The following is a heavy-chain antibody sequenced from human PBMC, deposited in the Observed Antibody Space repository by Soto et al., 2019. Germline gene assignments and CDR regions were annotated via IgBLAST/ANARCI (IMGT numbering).Heavy chain of an antibody. CDR3: ARTYTAGNQIGQGRDAFDI. CDR1: GFSISSGHY. J-gene: IGHJ3*02. CDR2: IHHSGST. V-gene: IGHV4-38-2*02. Sequence: KPSETLSLTCTVSGFSISSGHYWGWFRQSPGKGLEWIGVIHHSGSTRYNPSLRSRISMSMEASRNQFSLNLDSVTAPDTALYFCARTYTAGNQIGQGRDAFDIWGQGTVVTVSS. D-gene: IGHD3-16*01.